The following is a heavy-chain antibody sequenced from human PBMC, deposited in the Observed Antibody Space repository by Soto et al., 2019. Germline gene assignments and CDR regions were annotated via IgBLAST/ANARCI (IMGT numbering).Heavy chain of an antibody. J-gene: IGHJ4*02. D-gene: IGHD6-19*01. Sequence: EVQLVESGGGLVQPGGSLGLSCAASGFTFTDYWMSWVRQAAGKGLEWVANIKHDGSEKYYVDSVKGRFTISRDNAKNSLYLQMNSLRAEDTAVYYCARDRSGWSAGTNFDYWGQGTLVTVSS. CDR2: IKHDGSEK. CDR1: GFTFTDYW. V-gene: IGHV3-7*03. CDR3: ARDRSGWSAGTNFDY.